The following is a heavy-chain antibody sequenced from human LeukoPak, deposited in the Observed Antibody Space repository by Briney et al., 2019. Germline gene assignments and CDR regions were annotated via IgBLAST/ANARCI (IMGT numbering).Heavy chain of an antibody. CDR1: GGSFSGYY. CDR2: INHSGST. J-gene: IGHJ3*02. CDR3: ARGKSSWQDDAFDI. V-gene: IGHV4-34*01. Sequence: SETLSLTCAVYGGSFSGYYWSWIRQPPGKGLERIGEINHSGSTNYNPSLKSRVTISVDTSKNQFSLKLSSVTAADTAVYYCARGKSSWQDDAFDIWGQGTMVTVSS. D-gene: IGHD3-10*01.